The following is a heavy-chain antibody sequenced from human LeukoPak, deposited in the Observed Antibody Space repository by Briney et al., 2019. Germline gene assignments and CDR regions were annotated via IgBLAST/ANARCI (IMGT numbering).Heavy chain of an antibody. CDR3: AKDRYPRIAAPADY. D-gene: IGHD6-13*01. CDR2: ISYDGSNK. Sequence: GGSLRLSCAASGFTFSSYAMHWVRQAPGKGLEWVAVISYDGSNKYYADSVKGRFTISRDNSKNTLYLQMNSLRAEDTAVYYCAKDRYPRIAAPADYWGQGTLVTVSS. J-gene: IGHJ4*02. CDR1: GFTFSSYA. V-gene: IGHV3-30*04.